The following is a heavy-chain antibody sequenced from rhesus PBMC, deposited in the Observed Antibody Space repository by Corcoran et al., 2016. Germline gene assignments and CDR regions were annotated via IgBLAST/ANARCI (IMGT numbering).Heavy chain of an antibody. CDR2: TYYRSKWYN. J-gene: IGHJ4*01. CDR1: GASCSSHSSP. Sequence: QVQLQESGPGLVKPSQTLSLTCAISGASCSSHSSPRNWIRQPPTRGLEWLGRTYYRSKWYNDYAQSVQNRISINPDTSKNQFSLQLNSVTPEDMAVYYCARGSSYGSSYGYWGQGVLVTVSS. V-gene: IGHV6-1*01. D-gene: IGHD4-29*01. CDR3: ARGSSYGSSYGY.